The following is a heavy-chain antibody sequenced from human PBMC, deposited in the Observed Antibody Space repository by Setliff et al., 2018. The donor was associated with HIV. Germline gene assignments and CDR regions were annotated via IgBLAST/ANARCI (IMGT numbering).Heavy chain of an antibody. D-gene: IGHD3-22*01. Sequence: PSETLSLTSTVTGGSITRGGDSWIWIRQHPGKGLTWIGYISYSGITYYDPSLKSRLTMSVDTSNNKFSLRLSSATAADTAVYSCARVFAFRRDYCDCSAPLRAAFEIWGRGTMVAVSS. CDR3: ARVFAFRRDYCDCSAPLRAAFEI. CDR2: ISYSGIT. V-gene: IGHV4-31*03. J-gene: IGHJ3*02. CDR1: GGSITRGGDS.